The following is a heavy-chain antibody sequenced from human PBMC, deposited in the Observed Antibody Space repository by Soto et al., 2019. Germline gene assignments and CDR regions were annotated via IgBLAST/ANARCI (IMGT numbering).Heavy chain of an antibody. V-gene: IGHV3-7*01. D-gene: IGHD2-2*02. Sequence: GGSLRLSCAASGFTFSSYAMHWVRQAPGKGLEWVAHIKEGGSEKYYVDSVKGRFTISRDIAKSSLYLQMNSLRAEDTAVYYCTTLYYFAFNYWGQGALVTVSS. J-gene: IGHJ4*01. CDR3: TTLYYFAFNY. CDR1: GFTFSSYA. CDR2: IKEGGSEK.